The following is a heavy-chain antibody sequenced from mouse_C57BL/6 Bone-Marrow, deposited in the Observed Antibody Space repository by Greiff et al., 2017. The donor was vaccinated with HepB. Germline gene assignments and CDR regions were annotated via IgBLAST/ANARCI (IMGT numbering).Heavy chain of an antibody. CDR2: IDPSDSYT. Sequence: QVQLQQPGAELVKPGASVKLSCKASGYTFTSYWMQWVKQRPGQGLEWIGEIDPSDSYTNYNQKFKGKATLTVDTSSSTAYMQLSSLTSEDSAVYYCARSEYDGGFAYWGQGTLVTVSA. CDR3: ARSEYDGGFAY. J-gene: IGHJ3*01. CDR1: GYTFTSYW. D-gene: IGHD2-14*01. V-gene: IGHV1-50*01.